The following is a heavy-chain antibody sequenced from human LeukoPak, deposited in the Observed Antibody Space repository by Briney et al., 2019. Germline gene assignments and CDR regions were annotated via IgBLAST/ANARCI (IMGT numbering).Heavy chain of an antibody. Sequence: SETLSLTCTVSGCSISSYYWSWIRQPPGKGLEWIGYIYYSGSTNYNPSLKSRVTISVDTSKNQFSLKLSSVTAADTAVYYCGRVTVAAAAGGFDYWGQGTLVTVSS. V-gene: IGHV4-59*01. CDR1: GCSISSYY. D-gene: IGHD6-13*01. J-gene: IGHJ4*02. CDR3: GRVTVAAAAGGFDY. CDR2: IYYSGST.